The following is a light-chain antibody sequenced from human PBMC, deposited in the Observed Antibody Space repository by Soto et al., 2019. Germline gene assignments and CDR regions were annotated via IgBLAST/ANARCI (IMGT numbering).Light chain of an antibody. CDR2: GAS. CDR3: QQYGSSPYT. CDR1: QSVRSNY. V-gene: IGKV3-20*01. Sequence: IVLTQSPGTLSLSPGERATLSCRASQSVRSNYLTWYQQRPGQAPRLLIYGASSRATGIPDRFSGSGSGTDFTLTISRLEPEDFAVYYCQQYGSSPYTFGQGTKLDIK. J-gene: IGKJ2*01.